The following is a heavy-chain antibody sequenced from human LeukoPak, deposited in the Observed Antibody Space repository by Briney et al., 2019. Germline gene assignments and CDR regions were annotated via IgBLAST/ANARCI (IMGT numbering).Heavy chain of an antibody. CDR2: ISYDGSNK. V-gene: IGHV3-30*03. D-gene: IGHD4-17*01. Sequence: PGRSLRLSCAASGFTFSSYGMHWVRQAPGKGLEWVAVISYDGSNKYYADSVKGRFTTSRDNSKNTLYLQMNSLRAEDTAVYYCARVYGDYEQAIDYWGQGTLVTVSS. CDR1: GFTFSSYG. J-gene: IGHJ4*02. CDR3: ARVYGDYEQAIDY.